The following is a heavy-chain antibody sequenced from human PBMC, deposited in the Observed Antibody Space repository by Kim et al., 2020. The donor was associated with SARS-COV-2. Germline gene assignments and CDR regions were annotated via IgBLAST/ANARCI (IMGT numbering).Heavy chain of an antibody. J-gene: IGHJ4*02. CDR2: VNSDGSST. CDR3: ARDATMVRGIIDY. D-gene: IGHD3-10*01. CDR1: GFTFSSYW. Sequence: GGSLRLSCAASGFTFSSYWMHWVRQAPGKGLVWVSRVNSDGSSTSYADSVKGRFTISRDNAKNTVCLQMNSLRAEDTAVYYCARDATMVRGIIDYWGQGTLVTVSS. V-gene: IGHV3-74*01.